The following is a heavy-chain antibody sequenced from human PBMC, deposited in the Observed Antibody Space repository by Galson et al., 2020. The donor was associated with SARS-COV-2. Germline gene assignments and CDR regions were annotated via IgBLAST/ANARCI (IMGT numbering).Heavy chain of an antibody. V-gene: IGHV3-23*01. J-gene: IGHJ5*02. CDR3: AKTPLNYDSSA. D-gene: IGHD3-22*01. CDR1: GFTFSSYA. CDR2: ISGSGGST. Sequence: GESLKISCAASGFTFSSYAMSWVRQAPGKGLEWVSAISGSGGSTYYADSVKGRFTISRDNSKNTLYLQMNSLRAEDTAVYYCAKTPLNYDSSAWGQGTLVTVSS.